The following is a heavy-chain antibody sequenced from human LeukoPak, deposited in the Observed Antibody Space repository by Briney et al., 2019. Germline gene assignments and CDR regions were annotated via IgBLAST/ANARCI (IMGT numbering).Heavy chain of an antibody. V-gene: IGHV3-66*01. Sequence: GGSLRLSCAASGFTVSSNYMSWVRQAPGRGLEWVSVIYSGGSTYYADSVKGRFTISRDNSKNTLYLQMNSLRAEDTAVYYCARGNGYAYYFDYWGQGTLVTVSS. CDR1: GFTVSSNY. CDR2: IYSGGST. CDR3: ARGNGYAYYFDY. J-gene: IGHJ4*02. D-gene: IGHD5-12*01.